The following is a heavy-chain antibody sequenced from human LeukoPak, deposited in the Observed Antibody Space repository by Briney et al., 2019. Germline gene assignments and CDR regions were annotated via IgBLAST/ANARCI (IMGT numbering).Heavy chain of an antibody. J-gene: IGHJ4*02. D-gene: IGHD3-22*01. CDR2: IYTIGNT. Sequence: SETLSLTCTVSGGSISNYYWSWIRQPAGKGLESIGRIYTIGNTNYNPSLKSRVTVSLDTSKNQFSLKLSSVTAADTAVYYCARQSYYDSSGYSWGQGTLVTVSS. CDR3: ARQSYYDSSGYS. V-gene: IGHV4-4*07. CDR1: GGSISNYY.